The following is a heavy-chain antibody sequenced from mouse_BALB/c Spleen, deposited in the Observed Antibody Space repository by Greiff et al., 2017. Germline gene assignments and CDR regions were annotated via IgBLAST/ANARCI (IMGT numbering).Heavy chain of an antibody. J-gene: IGHJ3*01. Sequence: EVQLVESGAGLVKPGGSLKLSCAASGFTFSSYAMSWVRQTPEQRLEWIASISSGGSTYYPDRVKSRCTIARDNARNILYLEMSSLRSEDTAMYYCARGDDYEESWFAYWGQGTLVTVSA. V-gene: IGHV5-6-5*01. CDR2: ISSGGST. CDR1: GFTFSSYA. CDR3: ARGDDYEESWFAY. D-gene: IGHD2-4*01.